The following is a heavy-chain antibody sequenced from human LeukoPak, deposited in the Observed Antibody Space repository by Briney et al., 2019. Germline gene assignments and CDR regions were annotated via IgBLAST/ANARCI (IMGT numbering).Heavy chain of an antibody. CDR2: ISYDGSNK. Sequence: GRSLRLSCAASGFTFSSYGMHWVRQAPGKGLEWVAVISYDGSNKYYADSVKGRFTISRDNSKNTLYLQMNSLRAEDTAVYYCAKGSPIYDSSGYSHFDYRGQGTLVTVSS. D-gene: IGHD3-22*01. J-gene: IGHJ4*02. CDR1: GFTFSSYG. CDR3: AKGSPIYDSSGYSHFDY. V-gene: IGHV3-30*18.